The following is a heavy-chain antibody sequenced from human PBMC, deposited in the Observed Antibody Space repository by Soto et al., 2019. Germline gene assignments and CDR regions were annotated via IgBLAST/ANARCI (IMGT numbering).Heavy chain of an antibody. CDR3: ARHYYDSSGYPGRYYPGIDV. CDR2: IFYSGTT. CDR1: GGSISSSGYY. Sequence: SETLSLTCTVSGGSISSSGYYWGWIRQSPGKGLEWIGTIFYSGTTYYNPSLESRITISQDTSNNQFSLKLTSVTAADTAVYYCARHYYDSSGYPGRYYPGIDVWGQGTTVTDSS. J-gene: IGHJ6*02. D-gene: IGHD3-22*01. V-gene: IGHV4-39*01.